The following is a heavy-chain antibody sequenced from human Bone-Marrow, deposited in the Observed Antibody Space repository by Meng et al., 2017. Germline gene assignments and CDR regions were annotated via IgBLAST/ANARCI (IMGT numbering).Heavy chain of an antibody. Sequence: QVQPVQSGPEVKKPGAAVKVPCKASDYTFTGDGVSWVRQAPGQGLEWMAWLGAHDGDTSHAPKFQGRVTVSADRPTATAYMELRSLRSDDTAVYYCARGTPGRSYSDYWGQGTLVTVSS. D-gene: IGHD3-10*01. V-gene: IGHV1-18*01. CDR3: ARGTPGRSYSDY. CDR1: DYTFTGDG. CDR2: LGAHDGDT. J-gene: IGHJ4*02.